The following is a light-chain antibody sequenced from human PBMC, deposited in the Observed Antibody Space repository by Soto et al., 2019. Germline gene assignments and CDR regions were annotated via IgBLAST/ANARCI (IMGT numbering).Light chain of an antibody. CDR2: GAS. V-gene: IGKV3-20*01. CDR3: EQYGSSPYT. J-gene: IGKJ2*01. Sequence: ETVLTQSPGTLSLSPGERATLSCRASQSIVRSYLAWYQQKPGQAPRLLIYGASSRATGIPDRFSGSGSGTDFTLTISRLEPEDFAVYYCEQYGSSPYTFGQGTK. CDR1: QSIVRSY.